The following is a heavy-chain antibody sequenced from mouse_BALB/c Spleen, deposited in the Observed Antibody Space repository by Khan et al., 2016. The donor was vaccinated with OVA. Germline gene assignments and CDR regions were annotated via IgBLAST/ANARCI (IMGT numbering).Heavy chain of an antibody. D-gene: IGHD1-1*01. CDR2: IYPSTGYT. Sequence: QVQLQQSGAELAKPGASVKMSCKASGYTFTSYWMHWVKQRPGQGLEWIGYIYPSTGYTEYNQKFKDKATLTADKSSSTAYMQLSSLTSEDSAVYYCASTTVASMDYWGQGTSVTVSS. V-gene: IGHV1-7*01. CDR3: ASTTVASMDY. J-gene: IGHJ4*01. CDR1: GYTFTSYW.